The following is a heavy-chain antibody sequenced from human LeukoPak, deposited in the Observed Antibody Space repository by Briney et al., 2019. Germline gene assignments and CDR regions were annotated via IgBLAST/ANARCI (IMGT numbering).Heavy chain of an antibody. CDR1: GFTFSSYW. Sequence: GGSLRLSCAASGFTFSSYWMRWVRQAPGKGLEWVANIKQDGSEKYYVDSVKGRFTISRDNAKNSLYLQMNSLRAEDTAVYYCAREGAWDYVWGSYRYFDYWGQGTLVTVSS. D-gene: IGHD3-16*02. V-gene: IGHV3-7*03. CDR2: IKQDGSEK. CDR3: AREGAWDYVWGSYRYFDY. J-gene: IGHJ4*02.